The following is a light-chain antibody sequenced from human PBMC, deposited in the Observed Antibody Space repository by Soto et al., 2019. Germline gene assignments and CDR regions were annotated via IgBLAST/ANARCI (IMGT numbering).Light chain of an antibody. Sequence: GDRVTITCRASLDIGNYLGWYQQRPGKVPKLLISAAGTLQSGVPPRFSGSGSGTNFTLTISGLQPEDVATYYCQKYNTAPLTFGPGTKVDIE. CDR3: QKYNTAPLT. V-gene: IGKV1-27*01. CDR2: AAG. CDR1: LDIGNY. J-gene: IGKJ3*01.